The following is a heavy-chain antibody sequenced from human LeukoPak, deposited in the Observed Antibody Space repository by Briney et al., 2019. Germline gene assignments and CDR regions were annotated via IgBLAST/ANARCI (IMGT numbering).Heavy chain of an antibody. J-gene: IGHJ4*02. D-gene: IGHD2/OR15-2a*01. CDR3: ARAWPIVIADY. Sequence: ASVKVSCKTSGHPFTNHGVSWVRQAPGQGLEWMGWINANSGDTNYAQRFQGRLTMTTDTSTTTAYMELRSLSSDDTAVYYCARAWPIVIADYWGQGTLVTVSS. CDR1: GHPFTNHG. CDR2: INANSGDT. V-gene: IGHV1-18*01.